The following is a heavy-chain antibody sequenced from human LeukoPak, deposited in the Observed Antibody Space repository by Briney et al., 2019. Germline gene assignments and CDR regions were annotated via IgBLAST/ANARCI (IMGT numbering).Heavy chain of an antibody. J-gene: IGHJ4*02. Sequence: SETLSLTCTVSGGSISSGDYYWSWIRQPPGKGLEWIGYIYYSGSTYYYPSLKSRVTISVDSSKNQFSLKLGSVTAADTAVYYCARDRRSLYDFWSGYYMGGYFDYWGQGTLVTVSS. V-gene: IGHV4-30-4*08. CDR1: GGSISSGDYY. D-gene: IGHD3-3*01. CDR2: IYYSGST. CDR3: ARDRRSLYDFWSGYYMGGYFDY.